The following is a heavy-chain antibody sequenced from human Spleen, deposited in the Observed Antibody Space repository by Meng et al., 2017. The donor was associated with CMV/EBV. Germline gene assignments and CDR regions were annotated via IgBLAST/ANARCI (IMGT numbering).Heavy chain of an antibody. CDR1: GFTFSSYA. D-gene: IGHD6-19*01. Sequence: GESLKISCTASGFTFSSYAMSWVRQAPGKGLEWVSAISGSGGNTNYADSVQGRFTISRDNSKNTLFLQMNSLRAEDTAIYYCAKDRLYSSPRTTFQSWGQGTLVTVSS. CDR3: AKDRLYSSPRTTFQS. J-gene: IGHJ1*01. CDR2: ISGSGGNT. V-gene: IGHV3-23*01.